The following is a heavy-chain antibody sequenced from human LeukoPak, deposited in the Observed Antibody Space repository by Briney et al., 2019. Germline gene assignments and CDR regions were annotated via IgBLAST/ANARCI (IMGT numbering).Heavy chain of an antibody. D-gene: IGHD6-19*01. CDR1: GDSISNSY. V-gene: IGHV4-59*01. J-gene: IGHJ4*02. Sequence: SETLSLTCSVSGDSISNSYWSWIRQSPGQGLEWIGFIHYTGSSNFNPSLKSRVTISVDTSKNQFSLKLSSVTAADTAVYYCARVGSSGWYLLPYYFDYWGQGTLVTVSS. CDR2: IHYTGSS. CDR3: ARVGSSGWYLLPYYFDY.